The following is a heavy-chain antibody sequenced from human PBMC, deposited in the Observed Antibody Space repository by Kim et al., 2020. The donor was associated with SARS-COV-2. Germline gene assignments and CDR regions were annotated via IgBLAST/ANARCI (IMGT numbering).Heavy chain of an antibody. J-gene: IGHJ6*03. Sequence: GGSLRLSCAASGFTFSSYWMSWVRQAPGKGLEWVANIKKDGSETNYVDSVKGRFTISRDNAKNSLYLQMNSLRAEDTAVYYCASTYYDCWSGYHLSYYYYYMDVWGQGTTVTVSS. CDR2: IKKDGSET. D-gene: IGHD3-3*01. V-gene: IGHV3-7*01. CDR3: ASTYYDCWSGYHLSYYYYYMDV. CDR1: GFTFSSYW.